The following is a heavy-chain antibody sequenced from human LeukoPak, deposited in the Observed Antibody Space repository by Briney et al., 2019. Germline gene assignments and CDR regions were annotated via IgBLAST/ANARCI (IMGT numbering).Heavy chain of an antibody. D-gene: IGHD6-19*01. J-gene: IGHJ4*02. CDR1: GFTFSNFW. Sequence: GGSLRLSCTASGFTFSNFWMSWVRQAPGKGLEWVANIKQDGSEKYYVDSVKGRFTISRDNAKNSLYLQMNSLRAEDTAVYYCAREGYAGCFDYWGQGTLVTVSS. V-gene: IGHV3-7*01. CDR3: AREGYAGCFDY. CDR2: IKQDGSEK.